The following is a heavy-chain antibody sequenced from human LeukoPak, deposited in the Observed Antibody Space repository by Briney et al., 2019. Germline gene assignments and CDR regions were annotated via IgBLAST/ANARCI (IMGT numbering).Heavy chain of an antibody. CDR3: AREGTTFEH. CDR2: IKYDGSEK. J-gene: IGHJ4*02. V-gene: IGHV3-7*01. CDR1: GFTFSVSW. D-gene: IGHD1-1*01. Sequence: GGSLRLSCAASGFTFSVSWMSWVRQAPGKGLEWVANIKYDGSEKYYVDSVKGRFTISRDNAKNSLYLQMNSLRAEDTAVYYCAREGTTFEHWGQGTLVTVSS.